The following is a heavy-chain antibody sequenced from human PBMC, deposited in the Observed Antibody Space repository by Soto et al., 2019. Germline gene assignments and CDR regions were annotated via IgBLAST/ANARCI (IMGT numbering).Heavy chain of an antibody. Sequence: QVQLQESGPGLVKPSETLSLTCTVSGGSISSYYWSWIRQPAGKGLEWIGRIYTSGSTNYNPSLKSRVTISVDTSKSQFSLQLSSVTAADTAVYYCARLAAAGRWYYFEYWGQGTLVTVSS. CDR1: GGSISSYY. CDR3: ARLAAAGRWYYFEY. CDR2: IYTSGST. V-gene: IGHV4-4*07. D-gene: IGHD6-13*01. J-gene: IGHJ4*02.